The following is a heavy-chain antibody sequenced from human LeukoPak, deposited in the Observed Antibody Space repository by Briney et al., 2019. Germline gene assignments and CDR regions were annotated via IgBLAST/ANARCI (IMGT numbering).Heavy chain of an antibody. CDR3: ARHKDYYYSYMDV. Sequence: SETLSLTCSVSGDSISTSSYYWGWIRQPPGKGLEWIGTIYYSGSTYYNPSLTSRVTISVDTSKNQFSLRLSSVTAADTAVYYCARHKDYYYSYMDVWGKGTTVTISS. V-gene: IGHV4-39*01. CDR2: IYYSGST. J-gene: IGHJ6*03. CDR1: GDSISTSSYY.